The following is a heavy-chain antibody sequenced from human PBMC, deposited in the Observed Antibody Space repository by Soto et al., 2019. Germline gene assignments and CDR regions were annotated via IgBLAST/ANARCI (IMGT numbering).Heavy chain of an antibody. V-gene: IGHV1-69*08. CDR2: IIPILGIA. CDR3: ARDSGTNIVVVPAAKSPFDY. J-gene: IGHJ4*02. Sequence: QVQLVQSGAEVKKPGSSVKVSCKASGGTFSSYTISWVRQAPGQGLEWMGRIIPILGIANYAQKFQGRVTITADKSTSTAYMELSCLRSEDTAVYYCARDSGTNIVVVPAAKSPFDYWGQGTLVTVSS. CDR1: GGTFSSYT. D-gene: IGHD2-2*01.